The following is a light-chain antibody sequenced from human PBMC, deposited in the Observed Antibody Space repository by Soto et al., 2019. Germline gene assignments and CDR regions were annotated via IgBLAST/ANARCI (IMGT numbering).Light chain of an antibody. CDR1: SGHSTYI. J-gene: IGLJ2*01. CDR3: ETWDSDTRV. CDR2: LEGSGSY. V-gene: IGLV4-60*03. Sequence: QLVLTQSSSASASLGSSVKLTCTLNSGHSTYIIAWHQHQPGKAPRYLMKLEGSGSYNKGSGVPDRFSGSSSGAVRYLTISNLQSEDEAAYYCETWDSDTRVFGGGTKLTVL.